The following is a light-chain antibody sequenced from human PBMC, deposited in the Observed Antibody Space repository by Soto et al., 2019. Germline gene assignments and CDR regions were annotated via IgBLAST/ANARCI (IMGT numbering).Light chain of an antibody. V-gene: IGKV3-15*01. J-gene: IGKJ1*01. CDR1: ESVSTK. Sequence: EIVVTQSTATLSLSPGERATLSCRASESVSTKLAWYQQKAGQAPRLIIYGASTRATGIPARFSGSGSGTEFTLTISSLQSEDFAVYYCQQYSIWRTFGQGTKVDIK. CDR3: QQYSIWRT. CDR2: GAS.